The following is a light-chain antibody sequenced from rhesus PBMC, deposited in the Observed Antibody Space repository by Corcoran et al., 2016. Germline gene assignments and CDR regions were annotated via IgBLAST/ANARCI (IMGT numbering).Light chain of an antibody. J-gene: IGKJ3*01. CDR2: GGS. Sequence: DIVMTQTPLSLPVTPGEPASISCRSSQSLLHTDGYTYLDWYLQKPGQSPQLLIYGGSNRASGVPDRVIGSGSGTVFTLKISEVEAEDVGVYYCMQHKALPFTFGPGTKLDIK. CDR1: QSLLHTDGYTY. V-gene: IGKV2-61*01. CDR3: MQHKALPFT.